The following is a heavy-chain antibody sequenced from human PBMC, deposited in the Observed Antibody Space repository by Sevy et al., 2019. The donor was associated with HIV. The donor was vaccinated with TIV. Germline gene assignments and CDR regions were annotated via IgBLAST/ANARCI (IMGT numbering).Heavy chain of an antibody. CDR2: ISYDGSNK. Sequence: GGSLRLSCAASGFTFSSYAMHWVRQAPGKGLEWVAVISYDGSNKYYADSVKGGFTISRDNSKNTLYLQMDGLRAEDTAFYYCARDVEQDSYYSVLDVWGQGTTVTV. J-gene: IGHJ6*02. CDR1: GFTFSSYA. CDR3: ARDVEQDSYYSVLDV. V-gene: IGHV3-30-3*01.